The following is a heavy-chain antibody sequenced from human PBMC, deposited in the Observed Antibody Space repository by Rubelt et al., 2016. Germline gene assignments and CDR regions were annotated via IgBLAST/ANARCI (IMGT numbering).Heavy chain of an antibody. J-gene: IGHJ4*02. CDR2: ISVSGDST. V-gene: IGHV3-23*04. CDR1: GFTFSSYA. Sequence: EVQLVESGGGLVQPGGSLRLSCAASGFTFSSYAMTWVRQAPGKGLEWVSSISVSGDSTYYADSVKSRLTISRENSKNRLYLQMNSLRAEDTAVYYCAKDFLCDYWGQGALVTVSS. CDR3: AKDFLCDY.